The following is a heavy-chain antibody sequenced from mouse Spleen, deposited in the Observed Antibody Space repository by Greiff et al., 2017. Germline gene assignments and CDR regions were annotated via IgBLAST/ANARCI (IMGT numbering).Heavy chain of an antibody. Sequence: EVHLVESGGGLVQPGGSLSLSCAASGFTFTDYYMSWVRQPPGKALEWLGFIRNKANGYTTEYSASVKGRFTISRDNSQSILYLQMNALRAEDSATYYCARSQLGFDYWGQGTTLTVSS. CDR1: GFTFTDYY. D-gene: IGHD4-1*02. CDR2: IRNKANGYTT. CDR3: ARSQLGFDY. J-gene: IGHJ2*01. V-gene: IGHV7-3*01.